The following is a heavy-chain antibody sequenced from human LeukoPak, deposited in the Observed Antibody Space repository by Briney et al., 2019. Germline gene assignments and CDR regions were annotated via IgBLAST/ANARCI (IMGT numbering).Heavy chain of an antibody. CDR2: INNDAKEK. J-gene: IGHJ4*02. CDR3: ARYPHYGAIDY. V-gene: IGHV3-7*01. Sequence: PGGSLRLSCDASGFKFGDYWMGWVRLAPGKGLEWVATINNDAKEKYYVDSVKGRFTISRDNARNSLYLQMRSLRAEDTALYYCARYPHYGAIDYWGQGTLLTVSS. CDR1: GFKFGDYW. D-gene: IGHD3-10*01.